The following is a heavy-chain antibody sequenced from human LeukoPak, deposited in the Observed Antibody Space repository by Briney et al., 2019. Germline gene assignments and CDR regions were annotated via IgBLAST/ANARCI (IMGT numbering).Heavy chain of an antibody. J-gene: IGHJ3*02. CDR2: ISGSGGST. V-gene: IGHV3-23*01. CDR3: ARENRGDDAFDI. CDR1: GFTFSSYA. Sequence: GGSLRLSCAASGFTFSSYAMSWVRQAPGKGLEWVSAISGSGGSTYYADSVKGRFTISRDNSKNTLYLQMNSLRAEDTAVYFCARENRGDDAFDIWGQGTMVTVSS. D-gene: IGHD3-10*01.